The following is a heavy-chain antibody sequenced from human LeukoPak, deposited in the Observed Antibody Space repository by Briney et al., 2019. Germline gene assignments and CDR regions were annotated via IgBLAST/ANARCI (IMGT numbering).Heavy chain of an antibody. CDR1: GFTFSSYG. CDR2: ISSSSSYI. V-gene: IGHV3-21*01. D-gene: IGHD1-14*01. CDR3: ARDVSRTYYFDY. Sequence: TGGSLRLSCAASGFTFSSYGMHWVRQAPGKGLEWVSSISSSSSYIYYADSVKGRFTISRDDAKNSLYLQMNSLRAEDTAVYYCARDVSRTYYFDYWGQGTLVTVSS. J-gene: IGHJ4*02.